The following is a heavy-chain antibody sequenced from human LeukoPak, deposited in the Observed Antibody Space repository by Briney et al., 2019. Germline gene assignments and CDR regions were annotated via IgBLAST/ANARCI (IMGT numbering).Heavy chain of an antibody. V-gene: IGHV4-4*02. CDR3: AGLVGRYSSGLYYYYFDY. CDR1: GDSINSLDL. D-gene: IGHD3-22*01. J-gene: IGHJ4*02. CDR2: MYLSGTT. Sequence: SETLSLTCSVSGDSINSLDLWSWVRQPPGQGLEWIGEMYLSGTTHSNPSVKSRVTISIDKSKNQFFLNLSSVTAADTAVYYCAGLVGRYSSGLYYYYFDYWGQGTLVTVSS.